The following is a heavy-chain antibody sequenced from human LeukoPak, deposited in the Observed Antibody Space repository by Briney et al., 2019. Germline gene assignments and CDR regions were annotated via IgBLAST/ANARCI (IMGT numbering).Heavy chain of an antibody. CDR3: AKDRTVGASYWYFDL. CDR1: GFTVSSNY. CDR2: IYRGGDT. V-gene: IGHV3-53*01. J-gene: IGHJ2*01. D-gene: IGHD1-26*01. Sequence: GGSLRLSCAASGFTVSSNYMTWVRQAPGKGLEWVSVIYRGGDTYYADSVKGRFTISRDSSKNTLFLHMNTLRAEDTAIYYCAKDRTVGASYWYFDLWGRGTLVTVSS.